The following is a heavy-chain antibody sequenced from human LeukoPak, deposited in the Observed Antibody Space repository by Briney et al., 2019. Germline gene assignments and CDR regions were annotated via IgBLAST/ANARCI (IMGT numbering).Heavy chain of an antibody. CDR2: ISSSSSYI. J-gene: IGHJ4*02. CDR1: GFTVSSNY. V-gene: IGHV3-21*01. Sequence: GGSLRLSCAASGFTVSSNYMSWVRQAPGKGLEWVSSISSSSSYIYYADSVKGRFTISRDNAKNSLYLQMNSLRAEDTAVYYCARDQQWLEPRPFDYWGQGTLVTVSS. D-gene: IGHD6-19*01. CDR3: ARDQQWLEPRPFDY.